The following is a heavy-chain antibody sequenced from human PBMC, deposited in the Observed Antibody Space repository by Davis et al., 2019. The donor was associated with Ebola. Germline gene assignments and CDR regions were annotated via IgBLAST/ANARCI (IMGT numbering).Heavy chain of an antibody. V-gene: IGHV4-59*01. CDR1: GGSISSSY. J-gene: IGHJ4*02. CDR2: IYHSESS. D-gene: IGHD3-16*01. Sequence: MPSETLSLTCTVSGGSISSSYWSWIRQPPGKGLEWIGYIYHSESSNYNPSLKSRVTISVDTSKNHFSLKLSSVTAADTAVYYCARHDLGYYFDYWGQGTLVTVSS. CDR3: ARHDLGYYFDY.